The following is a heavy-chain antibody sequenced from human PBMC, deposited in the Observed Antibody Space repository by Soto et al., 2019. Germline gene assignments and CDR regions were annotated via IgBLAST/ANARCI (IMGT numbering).Heavy chain of an antibody. J-gene: IGHJ4*02. Sequence: SETLSLTCAVYGGSFSGYYWSWIRQPPGKGLEWIGEINHSGSTNYNPSLKSRVTISVDTSKNQFSLKLSSVTAADTAVYYCAGTYTSGGLKDYWGQGTLVTVSS. CDR2: INHSGST. V-gene: IGHV4-34*01. D-gene: IGHD3-16*01. CDR3: AGTYTSGGLKDY. CDR1: GGSFSGYY.